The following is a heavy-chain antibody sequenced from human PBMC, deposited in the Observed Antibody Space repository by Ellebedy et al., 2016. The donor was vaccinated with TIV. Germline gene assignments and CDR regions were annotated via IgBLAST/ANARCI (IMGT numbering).Heavy chain of an antibody. Sequence: GESLKISCAASGFNFRSYWMAWVRQAPGKGLEWVAKIRQEGDEIYYVDSVKGRFTISRDNAKNSLFIQMNSLKVEATAVYYCARRASYGDYAVQVNPWFDPWGQGTLVTVSS. CDR3: ARRASYGDYAVQVNPWFDP. V-gene: IGHV3-7*01. J-gene: IGHJ5*02. CDR2: IRQEGDEI. CDR1: GFNFRSYW. D-gene: IGHD4-17*01.